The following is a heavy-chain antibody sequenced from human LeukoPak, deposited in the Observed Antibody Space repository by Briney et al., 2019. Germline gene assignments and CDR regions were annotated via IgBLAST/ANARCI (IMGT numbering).Heavy chain of an antibody. CDR2: ITSAGNT. Sequence: GGSLRLSCAASGFSFSSYAMNWVRQAPGKGLEWVSAITSAGNTYYADSVKGRFTISRDSSKNTLYLQMNSLRSEDTAVYYCAKGGGPYHLPTDYWGQGTLVTVSS. J-gene: IGHJ4*02. CDR1: GFSFSSYA. CDR3: AKGGGPYHLPTDY. D-gene: IGHD2-2*01. V-gene: IGHV3-23*01.